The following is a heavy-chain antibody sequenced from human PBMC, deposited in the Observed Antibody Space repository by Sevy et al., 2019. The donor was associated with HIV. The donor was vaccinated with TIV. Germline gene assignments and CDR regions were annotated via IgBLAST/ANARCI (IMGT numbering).Heavy chain of an antibody. D-gene: IGHD3-22*01. J-gene: IGHJ5*02. CDR1: GFTFSSYA. Sequence: GGSLRLSCGVSGFTFSSYAMTWVRQPPGKGLEWVSIISGSGATTSYADSVKGRFTISRDNSKNALYLQMNSLRDEDTAVYYCAREAYYYDSREENWFDPWGQGTLVTVSS. CDR2: ISGSGATT. CDR3: AREAYYYDSREENWFDP. V-gene: IGHV3-23*01.